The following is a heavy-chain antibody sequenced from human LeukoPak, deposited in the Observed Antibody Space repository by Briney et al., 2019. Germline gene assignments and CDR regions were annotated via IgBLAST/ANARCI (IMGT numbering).Heavy chain of an antibody. Sequence: ASVKVSCKASGYTFTSYGISWVRQAPGQGLEWMGWISAYNGNTNYAQKLQGRVTMTTDTSTSTAYMELRSLRSDDTAVYYCARYGADCSSTSCSIPDYYYYYMDVWGKGTTVTVSS. D-gene: IGHD2-2*01. CDR2: ISAYNGNT. CDR1: GYTFTSYG. CDR3: ARYGADCSSTSCSIPDYYYYYMDV. V-gene: IGHV1-18*01. J-gene: IGHJ6*03.